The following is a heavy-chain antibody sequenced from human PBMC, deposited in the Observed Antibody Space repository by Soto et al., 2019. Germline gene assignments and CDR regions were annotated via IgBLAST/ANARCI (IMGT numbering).Heavy chain of an antibody. CDR1: GFTFSSYG. CDR2: ISYDGSNK. J-gene: IGHJ6*02. V-gene: IGHV3-30*18. D-gene: IGHD7-27*01. CDR3: AKDLLGPGRAYGLDV. Sequence: QVQLVEYGGGVVQPGRSLRLYCAASGFTFSSYGMHWVRRAPGRGVERGAVISYDGSNKYYADSVKGRFTFSRDNSKNTPYRQMNGWRAEDTAVYYGAKDLLGPGRAYGLDVWGQGTTVTVSS.